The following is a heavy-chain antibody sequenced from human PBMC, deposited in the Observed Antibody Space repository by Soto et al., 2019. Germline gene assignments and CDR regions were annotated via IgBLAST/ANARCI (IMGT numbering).Heavy chain of an antibody. J-gene: IGHJ4*02. V-gene: IGHV2-5*01. CDR2: IYWNDDK. Sequence: SGPTLVKPTQTLTLTCTFSGFSLSTSGVGVGWIRQPPGKALEWLALIYWNDDKRYSPSLKSRLTITKDTSKNQVVLTMTNMDPVDTATYYCAHIPGRGAASWSVTYFDYWGQGTLVTVSS. CDR3: AHIPGRGAASWSVTYFDY. CDR1: GFSLSTSGVG. D-gene: IGHD4-17*01.